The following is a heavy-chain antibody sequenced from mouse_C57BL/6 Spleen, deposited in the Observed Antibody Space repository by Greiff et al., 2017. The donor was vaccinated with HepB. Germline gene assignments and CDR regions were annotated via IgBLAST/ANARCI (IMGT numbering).Heavy chain of an antibody. V-gene: IGHV1-64*01. Sequence: QVQLQQPGAELVKPGASVKLSCKASGYTFTSYWMHWVKQRPGPGLEWIGMIHPNSGSTNYNEKFKSKATLTVDNSSSTAYMQLSSLTSEDSAVYYWARGGGYSRLDYGGQGTTLTVSA. J-gene: IGHJ2*01. CDR1: GYTFTSYW. CDR3: ARGGGYSRLDY. CDR2: IHPNSGST. D-gene: IGHD2-3*01.